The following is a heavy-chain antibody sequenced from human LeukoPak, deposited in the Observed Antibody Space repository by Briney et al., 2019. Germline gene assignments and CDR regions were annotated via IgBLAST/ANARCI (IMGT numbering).Heavy chain of an antibody. CDR3: ARHLSDSGSYFRARPRWFDP. CDR2: INYSGST. V-gene: IGHV4-34*01. D-gene: IGHD1-26*01. J-gene: IGHJ5*02. CDR1: GGSFSGYY. Sequence: PSETLSLTCAVYGGSFSGYYWSWIRQPPGKGLEWIGEINYSGSTNYNPSLKSRVTISVDTSKNQFSLKLSSVTAADTAVYYCARHLSDSGSYFRARPRWFDPWGQGTLVTVSS.